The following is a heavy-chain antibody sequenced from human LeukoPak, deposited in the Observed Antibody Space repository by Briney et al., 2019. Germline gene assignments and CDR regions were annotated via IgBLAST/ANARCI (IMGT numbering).Heavy chain of an antibody. V-gene: IGHV3-21*01. Sequence: GGSLRLSCAASGFTFSSYTMNWVRQAPGKGLEWVSSISSSSTYIYYADSLKGRFTVSRDNAKNSLYLQMNSLRAEDTAVYYCARDEHNDFWSGYYNAHDYWGQGTLVTVSS. D-gene: IGHD3-3*01. CDR3: ARDEHNDFWSGYYNAHDY. CDR2: ISSSSTYI. CDR1: GFTFSSYT. J-gene: IGHJ4*02.